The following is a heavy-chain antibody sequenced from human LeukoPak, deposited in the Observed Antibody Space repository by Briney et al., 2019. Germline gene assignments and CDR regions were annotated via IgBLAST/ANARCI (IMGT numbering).Heavy chain of an antibody. CDR1: GYTFTSYG. CDR2: ISAYNGNT. J-gene: IGHJ6*03. CDR3: ARVSGHPPPRYCSSTSCWLYYYYYMDV. V-gene: IGHV1-18*01. D-gene: IGHD2-2*01. Sequence: GASVKVSCKASGYTFTSYGTSWVRQAPGQGLEWMGWISAYNGNTNYAQKLQGRVTMTTDTSTSTAYMELRSLRSDDTAVYYCARVSGHPPPRYCSSTSCWLYYYYYMDVWGKGTTVTISS.